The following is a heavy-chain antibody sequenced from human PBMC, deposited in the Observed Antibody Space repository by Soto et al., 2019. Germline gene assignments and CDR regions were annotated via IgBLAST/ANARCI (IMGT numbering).Heavy chain of an antibody. CDR2: ITWNAGSN. J-gene: IGHJ3*01. CDR3: ARDGGVVTVDAFDL. V-gene: IGHV3-20*04. Sequence: EVQLVESGGGVVRPGGSLRLSCVASGFRFDDFGLTWFRQVPGKGPEWVAGITWNAGSNGYADSVKGRFTISRDNAKNSLHLQMDSLREEDTALYFCARDGGVVTVDAFDLWGQGTMVTVSS. D-gene: IGHD3-16*01. CDR1: GFRFDDFG.